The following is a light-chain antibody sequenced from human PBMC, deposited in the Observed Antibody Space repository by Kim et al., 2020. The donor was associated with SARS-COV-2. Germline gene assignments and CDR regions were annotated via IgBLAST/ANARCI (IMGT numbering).Light chain of an antibody. V-gene: IGLV2-23*02. Sequence: GQSITISCTGTRGGIGSCNLVSWYQQHPGKAPKLMIYEVTKRPSGLSNRFSGSKSGYTASLTISGLQAEDEAAYYCCSFAGSSTLVFGGGTQLTVL. CDR1: RGGIGSCNL. CDR2: EVT. CDR3: CSFAGSSTLV. J-gene: IGLJ2*01.